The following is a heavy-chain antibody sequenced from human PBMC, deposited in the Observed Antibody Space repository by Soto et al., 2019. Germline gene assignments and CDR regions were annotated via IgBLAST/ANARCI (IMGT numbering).Heavy chain of an antibody. Sequence: PGGSLRLSCAASGFTFDDSAMHWVRQAPGKGLEWVSGISDSGGSTYYADSVKGRFTISRDNSMNTLYLQMNSLRAEDTAVYYCARVVPAAMYYYYGMDVWGQGTTVTVSS. CDR2: ISDSGGST. J-gene: IGHJ6*02. D-gene: IGHD2-2*01. CDR1: GFTFDDSA. V-gene: IGHV3-23*01. CDR3: ARVVPAAMYYYYGMDV.